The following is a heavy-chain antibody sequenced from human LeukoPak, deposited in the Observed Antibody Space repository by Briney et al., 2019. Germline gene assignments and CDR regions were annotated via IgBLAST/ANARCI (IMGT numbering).Heavy chain of an antibody. V-gene: IGHV3-73*01. CDR3: TSLSGDFGFDY. J-gene: IGHJ4*02. D-gene: IGHD2/OR15-2a*01. Sequence: GGSLRLSCAASGFTFSGSTLYWVPQASGKGREWVGRIGSKANSYATAYAASVRGRFTISRDDSKNTGYLQMNNLKTEDTAVYYCTSLSGDFGFDYWGQGTLVTVSS. CDR1: GFTFSGST. CDR2: IGSKANSYAT.